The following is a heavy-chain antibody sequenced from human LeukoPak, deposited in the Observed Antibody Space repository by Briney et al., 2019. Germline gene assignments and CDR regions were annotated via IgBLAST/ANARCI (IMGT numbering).Heavy chain of an antibody. J-gene: IGHJ4*02. CDR3: AKGGTQGGLGSRLHFDY. CDR2: ISGSGGST. D-gene: IGHD5/OR15-5a*01. Sequence: GGSLRLSCAASGFTFSSYAMSWVRQAPGKGLEWVSAISGSGGSTYYADSVKGRFTISRDNSKNTLYLQMNSLRAEDTAVYYCAKGGTQGGLGSRLHFDYRGQGTLVTVSS. CDR1: GFTFSSYA. V-gene: IGHV3-23*01.